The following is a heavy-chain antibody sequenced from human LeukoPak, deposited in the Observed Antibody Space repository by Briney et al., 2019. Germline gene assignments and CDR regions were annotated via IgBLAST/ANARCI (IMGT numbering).Heavy chain of an antibody. D-gene: IGHD3-16*01. CDR2: IHPDGSLT. Sequence: GGSLRLSCAASEFTLSSDWMHWVRQVPGKGLVWVSRIHPDGSLTDYADSVKGPFTLSRDNANNTLYLHMASLRVEDTAIYYCTTNFWYYVHRTGLPPYWGQGTLVTVSS. CDR3: TTNFWYYVHRTGLPPY. J-gene: IGHJ4*02. CDR1: EFTLSSDW. V-gene: IGHV3-74*01.